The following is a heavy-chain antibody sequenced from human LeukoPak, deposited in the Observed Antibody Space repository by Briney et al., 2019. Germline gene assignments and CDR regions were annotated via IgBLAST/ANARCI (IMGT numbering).Heavy chain of an antibody. CDR2: IYYSGST. J-gene: IGHJ4*02. CDR3: ARHLVGATLDY. D-gene: IGHD1-26*01. V-gene: IGHV4-39*01. Sequence: SETLSLTCTVPGGSISSSSYYWGWIRQPPGKGLEWIGSIYYSGSTYYNPSLKSRVTISVDTSKNQFSVKLSSVTAADTAVYYCARHLVGATLDYWGQGTLVTVSS. CDR1: GGSISSSSYY.